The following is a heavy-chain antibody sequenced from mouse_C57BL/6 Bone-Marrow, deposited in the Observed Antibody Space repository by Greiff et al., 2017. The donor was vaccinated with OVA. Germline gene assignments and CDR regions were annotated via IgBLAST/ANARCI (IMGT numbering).Heavy chain of an antibody. J-gene: IGHJ3*01. CDR3: ARSGGYVLFAY. V-gene: IGHV1-52*01. CDR2: IDPSDSET. CDR1: GYTFTSYW. D-gene: IGHD2-2*01. Sequence: VQLQQPGAELVRPGSSVKLSCKASGYTFTSYWMHWVKQRPIQGLEWIGNIDPSDSETHYNQKFKDKATLTVDKSSSTAYMQLSSLTSEDSAVYYCARSGGYVLFAYWGQGTLVSVSA.